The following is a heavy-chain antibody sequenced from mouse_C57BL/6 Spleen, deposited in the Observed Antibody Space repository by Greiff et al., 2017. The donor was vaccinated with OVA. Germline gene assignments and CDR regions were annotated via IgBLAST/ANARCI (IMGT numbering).Heavy chain of an antibody. CDR1: GFSLSTFGMG. D-gene: IGHD2-4*01. Sequence: QVTLKESGPGILQPSQTLSLTCSFSGFSLSTFGMGVGWIRQPSGKGLEWMAHIWWDDDKYYNPALKSRLTISKDTSKNQVFLKIANVDTADTATYYCARMPRGLPLDYAMDYWGQGTSVTVSS. CDR3: ARMPRGLPLDYAMDY. J-gene: IGHJ4*01. V-gene: IGHV8-8*01. CDR2: IWWDDDK.